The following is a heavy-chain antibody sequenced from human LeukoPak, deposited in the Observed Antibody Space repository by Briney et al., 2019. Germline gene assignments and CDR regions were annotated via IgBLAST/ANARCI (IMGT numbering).Heavy chain of an antibody. Sequence: PSETLSLTCTVSGGSISSYYWSWIRQPPGKGLEWIGYIYYSGSTNYNPSLKSRVTISVDTSKNQFSLKLSSVTAADTAVYYCAGSPAYYDFWRSFYYYYYMDVWGKGTTVTVSS. CDR1: GGSISSYY. CDR2: IYYSGST. CDR3: AGSPAYYDFWRSFYYYYYMDV. D-gene: IGHD3-3*01. J-gene: IGHJ6*03. V-gene: IGHV4-59*01.